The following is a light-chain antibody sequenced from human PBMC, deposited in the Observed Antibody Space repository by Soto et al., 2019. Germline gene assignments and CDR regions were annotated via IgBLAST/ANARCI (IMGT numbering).Light chain of an antibody. CDR1: SSDVGGYNY. V-gene: IGLV2-11*01. J-gene: IGLJ1*01. CDR3: CSYAGSYSRYV. CDR2: TVN. Sequence: QAVLTQPRSVSGSPGQSVTISCTGTSSDVGGYNYVSWYQQHPGKAPKLMIYTVNKRPSGVPDRFSGSKSGNTASLTISGLQAEDEAHYYCCSYAGSYSRYVFGTGTKLTVL.